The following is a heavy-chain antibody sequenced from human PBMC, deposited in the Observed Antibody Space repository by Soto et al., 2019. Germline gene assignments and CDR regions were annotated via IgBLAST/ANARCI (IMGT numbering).Heavy chain of an antibody. Sequence: QVQLQESGPGLVKPSQTLSLTCTVSGGSISSGDYYWSWIRQPPGKGLEWIGYIYYSGSTYYNPSLKSRVTISVDTSKNQFSLKLSSVTAADXAVXXXAXXXXXTNFDYWGQGTLVTVSS. CDR3: AXXXXXTNFDY. V-gene: IGHV4-30-4*01. J-gene: IGHJ4*02. CDR1: GGSISSGDYY. CDR2: IYYSGST.